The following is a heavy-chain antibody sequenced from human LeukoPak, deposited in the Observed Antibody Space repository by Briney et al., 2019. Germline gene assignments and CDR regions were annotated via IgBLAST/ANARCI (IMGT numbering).Heavy chain of an antibody. Sequence: PSETLSLTCTVSGGSISSYYWSWIRQPPGKGLEWIGYIYYSGSTNYNPSLKSRVTISVDTSKNQFSLKLRSVTAADTAVYYCARGVHYYDSSGYSGYYYYYYMDVWGKGTTVTVSS. J-gene: IGHJ6*03. V-gene: IGHV4-59*01. CDR2: IYYSGST. D-gene: IGHD3-22*01. CDR1: GGSISSYY. CDR3: ARGVHYYDSSGYSGYYYYYYMDV.